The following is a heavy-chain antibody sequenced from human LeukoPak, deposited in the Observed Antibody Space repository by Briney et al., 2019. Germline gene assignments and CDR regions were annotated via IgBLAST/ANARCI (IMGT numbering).Heavy chain of an antibody. CDR1: GFTFSSYAM. J-gene: IGHJ4*02. Sequence: GSLRLSCAASGFTFSSYAMSWVRQPPGKGLEWIGEIYHSGSTHYNPSLKSRVTISVDKSKNQFSLKLSSVTAADTAVYYCARRDYYDSSGYGLFDYWGQGTLVTVSS. CDR3: ARRDYYDSSGYGLFDY. CDR2: IYHSGST. D-gene: IGHD3-22*01. V-gene: IGHV4-4*02.